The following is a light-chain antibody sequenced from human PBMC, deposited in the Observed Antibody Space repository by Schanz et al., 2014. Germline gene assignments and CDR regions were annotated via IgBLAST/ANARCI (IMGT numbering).Light chain of an antibody. Sequence: DIQMTQSPSSLSASVGDRVTITCQASQDISNYLNWYQQKPGKAPKLLIYDAFNLVPGVPSRFSGGGSGTDFTFTISSLQPEDIATYYCQQYYSYPITFGQGTRLEIK. V-gene: IGKV1-33*01. J-gene: IGKJ5*01. CDR1: QDISNY. CDR2: DAF. CDR3: QQYYSYPIT.